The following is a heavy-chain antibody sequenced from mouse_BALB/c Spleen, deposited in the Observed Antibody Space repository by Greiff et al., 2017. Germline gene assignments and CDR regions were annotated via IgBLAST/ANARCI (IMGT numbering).Heavy chain of an antibody. D-gene: IGHD2-4*01. CDR3: ARDDYDGGYAMDY. CDR1: GYTFTSYW. CDR2: INPSTGYT. V-gene: IGHV1-7*01. J-gene: IGHJ4*01. Sequence: VQLQQSGAELAKPGASVKMSCKASGYTFTSYWMHWVKQRPGQGLEWIGYINPSTGYTEYNQKFKDKATLTADKSSSTAYMQLSSLTSEDSAVYYCARDDYDGGYAMDYWGQGTSVTVSS.